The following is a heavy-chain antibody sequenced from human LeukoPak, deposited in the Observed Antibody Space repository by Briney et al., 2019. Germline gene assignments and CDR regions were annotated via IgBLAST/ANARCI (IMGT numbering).Heavy chain of an antibody. J-gene: IGHJ3*02. D-gene: IGHD3-3*01. CDR1: GFTFSSYS. CDR3: ARGPDKRITIFGVVMPDAFDI. V-gene: IGHV3-48*01. Sequence: PGGSLRLSCAASGFTFSSYSMNWVRQAPGNGLEWVSYISSSRSTIYYADSVKGRFTISRDNAKNSLYLQMNSLRAEDTAVYYCARGPDKRITIFGVVMPDAFDIWGQGTMVTVSS. CDR2: ISSSRSTI.